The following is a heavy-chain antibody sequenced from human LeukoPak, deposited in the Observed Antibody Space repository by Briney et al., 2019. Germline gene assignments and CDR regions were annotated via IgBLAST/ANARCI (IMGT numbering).Heavy chain of an antibody. CDR3: AKGRVYSKPYPFDY. J-gene: IGHJ4*02. Sequence: GGSLRLSCAASGFTVSSNYMSWVRQAPGKGLEWVSVIYSGGSTYYADSVKGRFTISRDNSKNTLYLQMNSLRAEDTAVYYCAKGRVYSKPYPFDYWGQGTLVTVSS. CDR1: GFTVSSNY. CDR2: IYSGGST. D-gene: IGHD2-8*01. V-gene: IGHV3-53*01.